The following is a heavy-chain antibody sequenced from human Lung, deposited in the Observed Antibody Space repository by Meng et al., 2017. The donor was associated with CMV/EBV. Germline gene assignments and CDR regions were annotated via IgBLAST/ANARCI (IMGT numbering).Heavy chain of an antibody. CDR2: ISSSTASV. J-gene: IGHJ4*02. V-gene: IGHV3-21*06. Sequence: GGSLRLSCAASGFTFSTFSMAWVRQAPGRGLEWVASISSSTASVYYAGSVQGRFTISRDNARNSLFLQMNSATAEDTAVYYCARDGSDYYDVIGYGPVDYWGQGVLVTVSS. CDR3: ARDGSDYYDVIGYGPVDY. CDR1: GFTFSTFS. D-gene: IGHD3-22*01.